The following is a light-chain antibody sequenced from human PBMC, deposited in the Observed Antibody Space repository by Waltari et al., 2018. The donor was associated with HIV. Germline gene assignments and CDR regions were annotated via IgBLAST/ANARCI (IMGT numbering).Light chain of an antibody. CDR2: QDN. J-gene: IGLJ1*01. CDR3: QACDSSLYV. CDR1: KLGDKY. V-gene: IGLV3-1*01. Sequence: SYELTQPPSVSVSPGQTASITCSGDKLGDKYASWYQQKPGQSHVLVIYQDNKRPSGLPERFSGSNSGNTATLTISGTQAIDEAEYYCQACDSSLYVSGSVTKVTVL.